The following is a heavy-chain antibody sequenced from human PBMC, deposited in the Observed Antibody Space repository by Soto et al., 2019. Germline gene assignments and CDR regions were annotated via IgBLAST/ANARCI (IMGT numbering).Heavy chain of an antibody. V-gene: IGHV3-48*01. CDR1: GFTFSIYS. J-gene: IGHJ3*02. Sequence: EVQLVESGGGLVQPGGSLRLTCAASGFTFSIYSMNWVRQAPGKGLEWVSYIMPGSSHIFYADSVKGRFTISRDNDKNSLYLQMNGLRAEDTAFYYCAIEKVGVASFHVFDIWGQGTMVPVSS. CDR3: AIEKVGVASFHVFDI. CDR2: IMPGSSHI. D-gene: IGHD2-15*01.